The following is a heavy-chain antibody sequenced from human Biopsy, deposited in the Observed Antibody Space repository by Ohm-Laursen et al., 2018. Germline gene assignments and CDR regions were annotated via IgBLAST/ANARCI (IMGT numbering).Heavy chain of an antibody. CDR1: GDTFTTSA. CDR3: ASGDIGGVGLDV. D-gene: IGHD3-10*01. V-gene: IGHV1-69*04. Sequence: VKVSCKPSGDTFTTSAISWVRQAPGQGLDWMGRIIPILGTVDYGQNFQGRVTIRADTSTTFLELTSLRYDDTAVYYCASGDIGGVGLDVWGLGTTVTVSS. J-gene: IGHJ6*02. CDR2: IIPILGTV.